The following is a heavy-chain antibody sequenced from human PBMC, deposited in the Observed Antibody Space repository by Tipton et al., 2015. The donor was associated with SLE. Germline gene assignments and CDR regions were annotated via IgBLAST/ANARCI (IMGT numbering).Heavy chain of an antibody. CDR1: GGSITNCY. CDR3: ARERGEWLQNTYHTDV. V-gene: IGHV4-59*01. Sequence: TLSLTCTVSGGSITNCYWTWIRQTPGKGLEWIGNIYYTGNTNYNPSLKSRVTISIDTSRDQFSLQVTSVTAADTAVYYCARERGEWLQNTYHTDVWGKGTTVTVSS. D-gene: IGHD5-24*01. J-gene: IGHJ6*03. CDR2: IYYTGNT.